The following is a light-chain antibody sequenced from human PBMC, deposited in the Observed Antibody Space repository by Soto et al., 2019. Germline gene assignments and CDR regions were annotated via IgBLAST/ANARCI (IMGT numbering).Light chain of an antibody. Sequence: EIVMTQSPATLSLSPGERATLSCRANQSISSNLAWYQQKPGQTPRLLIYGATTRATGIPARFSGSGSGTDFTLTISSLQSEDFGVYDCQMYNNWLGTFGGGTKVEI. J-gene: IGKJ4*01. V-gene: IGKV3-15*01. CDR2: GAT. CDR3: QMYNNWLGT. CDR1: QSISSN.